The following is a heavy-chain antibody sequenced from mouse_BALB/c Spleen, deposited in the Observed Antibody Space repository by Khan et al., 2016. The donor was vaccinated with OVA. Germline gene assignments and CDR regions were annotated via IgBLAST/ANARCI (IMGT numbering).Heavy chain of an antibody. CDR1: GDSITSGY. D-gene: IGHD2-12*01. J-gene: IGHJ3*01. V-gene: IGHV3-8*02. CDR3: ASWTYRCAFVD. Sequence: EVQLQESGPSLVKPSQTLSLTCSVTGDSITSGYWNWIRKFPGNKLEYMGYIIYTGYTYYNPSLQSRISITQHTSKNQYYLQLNSVTDEDTATYYCASWTYRCAFVDWGQGTLVTVSA. CDR2: IIYTGYT.